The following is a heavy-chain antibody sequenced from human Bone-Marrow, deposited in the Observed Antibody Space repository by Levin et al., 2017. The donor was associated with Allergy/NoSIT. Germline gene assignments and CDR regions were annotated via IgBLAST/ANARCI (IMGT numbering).Heavy chain of an antibody. Sequence: ASVKVSCETSGGTFSTHAITWVRQAPGRGLEWMGGIIPMFGGGKSAQKFQDRVTITADESTSTVYLELSGLRPQDTAVYYCASCSGYDTKSDYYGMDVGGQGPTVTV. CDR1: GGTFSTHA. J-gene: IGHJ6*02. V-gene: IGHV1-69*13. CDR2: IIPMFGGG. D-gene: IGHD5-12*01. CDR3: ASCSGYDTKSDYYGMDV.